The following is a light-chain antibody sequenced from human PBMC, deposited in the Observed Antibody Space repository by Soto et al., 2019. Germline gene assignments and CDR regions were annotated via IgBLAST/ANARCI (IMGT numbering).Light chain of an antibody. CDR2: GAS. Sequence: EIVLTQSPGTLSLSPGERATLSCRASQSVGRRFLAWYQQKPGQAPRLLIYGASNRATGIPDRFSGSGSGTEFTLTISRLEPEDFAVYYCQQYGSSGTFGQGTKVDIK. V-gene: IGKV3-20*01. CDR1: QSVGRRF. J-gene: IGKJ1*01. CDR3: QQYGSSGT.